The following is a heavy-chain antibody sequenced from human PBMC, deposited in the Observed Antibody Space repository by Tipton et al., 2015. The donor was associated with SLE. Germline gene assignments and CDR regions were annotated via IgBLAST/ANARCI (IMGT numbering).Heavy chain of an antibody. V-gene: IGHV4-4*07. CDR2: FYTSEIT. J-gene: IGHJ4*02. D-gene: IGHD2-2*01. CDR3: AAQSGNVPFDY. Sequence: TLSLTCNVSGASISSCYWSWIRQPAGKGLEWIGRFYTSEITIYNPSLKSRVTVSADTSKNQFSLSLTSVTAADTAVYYCAAQSGNVPFDYWGQGTLVIVSS. CDR1: GASISSCY.